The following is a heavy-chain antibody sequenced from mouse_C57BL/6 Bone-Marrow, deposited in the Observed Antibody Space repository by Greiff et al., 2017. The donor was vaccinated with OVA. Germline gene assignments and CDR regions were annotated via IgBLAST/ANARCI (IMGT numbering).Heavy chain of an antibody. CDR2: IYPRSGNT. D-gene: IGHD1-1*01. Sequence: QVQLQQSGAELARPGASVKLSCKASGYTFTSYGISWVKQRTGQGLEWIGEIYPRSGNTYYNEKFKGKATLTADKSSSTAYMELRSLTSEDSAVDVCARSWITTVVDDNWYVDVWGTGTTVTVSS. J-gene: IGHJ1*03. CDR1: GYTFTSYG. CDR3: ARSWITTVVDDNWYVDV. V-gene: IGHV1-81*01.